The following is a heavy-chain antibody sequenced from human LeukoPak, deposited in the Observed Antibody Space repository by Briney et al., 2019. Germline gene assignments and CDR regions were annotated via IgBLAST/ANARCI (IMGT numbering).Heavy chain of an antibody. CDR2: INHSGST. D-gene: IGHD2-2*02. CDR3: ARVSYTLDY. Sequence: SETLSLTCAVYGGSFSGYYWSWIRQPPGKGLEWIGEINHSGSTNYNPSLKSRVTISVDTSKNQFSLKLSSVTAADTAVYYCARVSYTLDYWGQGNLVTVSS. J-gene: IGHJ4*02. CDR1: GGSFSGYY. V-gene: IGHV4-34*01.